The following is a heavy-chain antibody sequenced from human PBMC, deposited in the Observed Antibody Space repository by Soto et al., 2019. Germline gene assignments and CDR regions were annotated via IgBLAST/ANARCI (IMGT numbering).Heavy chain of an antibody. V-gene: IGHV1-3*01. CDR1: GYTFTSYA. CDR3: ARTARYCSSTSCDNWFDP. CDR2: INAGNGNT. Sequence: ASVKVSCKASGYTFTSYAMHWVRQAPGQRLEWMGWINAGNGNTKYSQKFQGRVTITRDTSANTAYMELSSLRSEDTAVYYCARTARYCSSTSCDNWFDPWGQGTLVTVSS. J-gene: IGHJ5*02. D-gene: IGHD2-2*01.